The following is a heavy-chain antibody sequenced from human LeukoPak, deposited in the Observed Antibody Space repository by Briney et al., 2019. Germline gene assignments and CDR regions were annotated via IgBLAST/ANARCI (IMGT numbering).Heavy chain of an antibody. CDR2: TGSDNKP. CDR1: GFTFSSYA. D-gene: IGHD3-10*02. V-gene: IGHV3-23*01. CDR3: ARDLHYYVAVDV. J-gene: IGHJ6*02. Sequence: GGSLRLSCAASGFTFSSYAMSWVRQAPGKGLEWVSSTGSDNKPHYSESVKGRFAISRDNSKNTLFLQLHNLRVEDTALYYCARDLHYYVAVDVWGQGTTVTVSS.